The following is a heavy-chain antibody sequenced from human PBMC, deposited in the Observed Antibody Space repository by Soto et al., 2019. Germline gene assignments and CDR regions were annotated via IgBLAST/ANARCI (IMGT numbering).Heavy chain of an antibody. J-gene: IGHJ3*02. CDR2: IWYDGSNK. CDR1: GFTFSSYG. Sequence: GGSLRLSCAASGFTFSSYGMHWVRQAPGKGLEWVAVIWYDGSNKYYADSVKGRFTISRDSSKNTLYLQMNSLRAEDTAVYYCARDNPRQFNAFDIWGQGTMVTVSS. V-gene: IGHV3-33*01. D-gene: IGHD4-4*01. CDR3: ARDNPRQFNAFDI.